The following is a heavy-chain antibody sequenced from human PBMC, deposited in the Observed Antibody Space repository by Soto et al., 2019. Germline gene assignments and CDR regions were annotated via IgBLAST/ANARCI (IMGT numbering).Heavy chain of an antibody. CDR3: ARGDRGAFDL. CDR2: IHSDGSST. V-gene: IGHV3-74*01. CDR1: GFTFSYYW. D-gene: IGHD1-26*01. J-gene: IGHJ3*01. Sequence: EVQLLESGGGLVQPGESLRLSCAASGFTFSYYWMHWVRQAPGMGLVWVSRIHSDGSSTTYADSVKGRFTISRDNARNTLYLQMNSLRAEVTAVYYCARGDRGAFDLWGQGTVLTVSS.